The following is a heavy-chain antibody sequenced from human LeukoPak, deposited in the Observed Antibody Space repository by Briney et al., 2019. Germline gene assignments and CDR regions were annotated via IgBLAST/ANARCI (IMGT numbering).Heavy chain of an antibody. Sequence: GGSLRLSCAASGFTFSNYNMNWVRQAPGKGLEWVSSITTTSTYIYYADSVKGRFTISRDNAKNSLYLQMNSLRAEDTAVYYCARDYDSTGGYLYSKIFDSWGQGTLVTVSS. CDR3: ARDYDSTGGYLYSKIFDS. CDR1: GFTFSNYN. D-gene: IGHD3-22*01. V-gene: IGHV3-21*01. J-gene: IGHJ4*02. CDR2: ITTTSTYI.